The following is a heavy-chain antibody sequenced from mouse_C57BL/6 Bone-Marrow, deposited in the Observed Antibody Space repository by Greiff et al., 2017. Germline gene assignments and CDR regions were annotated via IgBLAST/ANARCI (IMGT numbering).Heavy chain of an antibody. Sequence: DVKLVESGGGLVQPGGSLSLSCAASGFTFTDYYMSWVRQPPGKALEWLGFIRNKANGYTTEYSASVKGRFTISRDNSQSILYLQMNALRAEDSDTYYCARWEYWYFGVWGTRTTVNVSS. CDR3: ARWEYWYFGV. D-gene: IGHD4-1*01. V-gene: IGHV7-3*01. CDR1: GFTFTDYY. CDR2: IRNKANGYTT. J-gene: IGHJ1*03.